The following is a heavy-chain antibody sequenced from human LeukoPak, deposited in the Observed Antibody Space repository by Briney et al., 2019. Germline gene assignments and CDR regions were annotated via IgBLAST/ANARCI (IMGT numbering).Heavy chain of an antibody. CDR2: INHSGST. Sequence: SETLSLTCAVYGGSFSGYYWSWIRQPPGKGLEWIWEINHSGSTNYNPSLKSRVTISVDTSKNQFSLKLSSVTAADTAVYYCACLGDNWFDPWGQGTLVTVSS. CDR1: GGSFSGYY. V-gene: IGHV4-34*01. CDR3: ACLGDNWFDP. J-gene: IGHJ5*02.